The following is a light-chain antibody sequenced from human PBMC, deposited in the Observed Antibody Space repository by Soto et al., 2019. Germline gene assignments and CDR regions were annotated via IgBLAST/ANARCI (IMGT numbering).Light chain of an antibody. CDR3: GTWDTNLRARV. J-gene: IGLJ3*02. Sequence: QSALTQPASVSGSPGQSITISCTGTSSDVGSYNLVSWYQQHPGKAPKLMIYEGTKRPSGVSSRFSGSKSGNTASLTISGLQAGDEADYYCGTWDTNLRARVFGGGTKLTVL. CDR2: EGT. V-gene: IGLV2-23*01. CDR1: SSDVGSYNL.